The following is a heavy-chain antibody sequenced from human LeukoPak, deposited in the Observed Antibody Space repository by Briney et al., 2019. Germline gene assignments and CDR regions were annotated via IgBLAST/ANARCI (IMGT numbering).Heavy chain of an antibody. Sequence: ASVTVSCTASGYTFTGYYMHWVRQAPGQGLEWMGWINPNSGGTNYAQKFQGRVTMTRDTSISTAYMELSRLRSDDTAVYYCAAQWVGVYDFDYWGQGTLVTVSS. CDR1: GYTFTGYY. J-gene: IGHJ4*02. D-gene: IGHD5/OR15-5a*01. CDR3: AAQWVGVYDFDY. CDR2: INPNSGGT. V-gene: IGHV1-2*02.